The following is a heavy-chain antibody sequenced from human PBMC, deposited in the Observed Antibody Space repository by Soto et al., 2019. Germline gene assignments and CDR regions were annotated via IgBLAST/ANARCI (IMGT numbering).Heavy chain of an antibody. Sequence: SETLSLTCAVYGGSFSGYYWSWIRQPPGKGLEWIGEINHSGSTNYNPSLKSRVTISVDTSKNQFSLKLSSVTAADTAVYYCARGALIAVAGYGMDVWGQGTTVTVSS. CDR3: ARGALIAVAGYGMDV. V-gene: IGHV4-34*01. D-gene: IGHD6-19*01. CDR1: GGSFSGYY. J-gene: IGHJ6*02. CDR2: INHSGST.